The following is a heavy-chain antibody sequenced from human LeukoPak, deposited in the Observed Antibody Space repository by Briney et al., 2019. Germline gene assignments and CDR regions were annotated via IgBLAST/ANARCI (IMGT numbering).Heavy chain of an antibody. D-gene: IGHD1-26*01. CDR3: AKPTSGSGSFLIGY. V-gene: IGHV3-33*06. J-gene: IGHJ4*02. CDR2: IWDDGSYK. Sequence: GGSLRLSCAASGFSFSNYGMHWVRQAPGKGLEWVAVIWDDGSYKYYADSVKGRFTISRDNSKNTLYLQITSLRAEDTAVYYCAKPTSGSGSFLIGYWGQGTLVTVSS. CDR1: GFSFSNYG.